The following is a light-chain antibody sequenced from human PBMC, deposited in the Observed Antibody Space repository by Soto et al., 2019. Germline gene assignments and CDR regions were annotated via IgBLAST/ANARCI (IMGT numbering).Light chain of an antibody. CDR3: AAWDDSLSGWV. J-gene: IGLJ3*02. V-gene: IGLV1-47*01. CDR1: SSNIGNNH. Sequence: QSVLTQPPSASGTPGQRVTISCSGSSSNIGNNHVYWYQQLPGTAPKLLIYRNNQRPSGVPDRFSGSKSGTSASLAISGLRSEDEADYYCAAWDDSLSGWVLGGGTKLTVL. CDR2: RNN.